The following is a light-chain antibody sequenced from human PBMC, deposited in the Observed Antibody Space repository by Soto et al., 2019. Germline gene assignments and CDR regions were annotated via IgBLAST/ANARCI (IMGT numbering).Light chain of an antibody. CDR3: QAYDSSLGGWV. J-gene: IGLJ3*02. CDR1: SSNFGAGYD. CDR2: ADF. V-gene: IGLV1-40*01. Sequence: QSVLTQPPSLSGAPGQRVTISCTGSSSNFGAGYDVHWYQQLPETAPKLLIYADFNRPSGVPDRFSSSRSGTSASLAITGLQAVDEGTYYCQAYDSSLGGWVFGGGTKVTVL.